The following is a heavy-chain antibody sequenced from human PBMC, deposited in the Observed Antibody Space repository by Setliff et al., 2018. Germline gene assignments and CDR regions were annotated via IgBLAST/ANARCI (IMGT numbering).Heavy chain of an antibody. J-gene: IGHJ6*02. CDR2: IYHSGKT. V-gene: IGHV4-38-2*01. CDR1: GYSISSGYF. CDR3: ARLLAGTGGFFYYGVDV. D-gene: IGHD6-19*01. Sequence: SETLSLTCAVSGYSISSGYFWGWIRQPPGKGLEWIGSIYHSGKTYYNPSLKSRVTLSVDTSKNQFSLKLSSVTAADTAVYYCARLLAGTGGFFYYGVDVWGQGMLVTVSS.